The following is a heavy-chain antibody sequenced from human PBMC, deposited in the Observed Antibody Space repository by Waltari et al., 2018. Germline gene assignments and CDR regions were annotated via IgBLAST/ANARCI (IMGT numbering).Heavy chain of an antibody. V-gene: IGHV3-33*01. CDR3: ARGDGGSGLGASDI. D-gene: IGHD3-3*01. Sequence: QVQLVESGGGVVQAGRSLRLSCVGSGFTFTNHGMNWVRQAPGKGREWLAFIWYDGSNKNYVDSGKGRFTISRDNSKNTMYLEMNRLRAEDTAVYFCARGDGGSGLGASDIWGQGTMVTVSS. CDR1: GFTFTNHG. J-gene: IGHJ3*02. CDR2: IWYDGSNK.